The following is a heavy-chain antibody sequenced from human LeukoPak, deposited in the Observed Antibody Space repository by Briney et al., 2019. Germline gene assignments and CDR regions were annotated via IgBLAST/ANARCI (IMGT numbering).Heavy chain of an antibody. V-gene: IGHV4-59*01. J-gene: IGHJ4*02. CDR3: ARTSKYYDFWSGYGDKNNNDY. CDR2: IYYSGST. CDR1: GGSISSYY. D-gene: IGHD3-3*01. Sequence: SETLSLTCTVSGGSISSYYWSWIRQPPGKGLEWIGYIYYSGSTNYNPSLKSRVTISVDTSKNQFSLKLSSVTAADTAVYYCARTSKYYDFWSGYGDKNNNDYWGQGTLVTVSS.